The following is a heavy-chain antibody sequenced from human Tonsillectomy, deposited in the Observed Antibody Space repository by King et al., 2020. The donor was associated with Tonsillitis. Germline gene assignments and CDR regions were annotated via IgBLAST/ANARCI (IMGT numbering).Heavy chain of an antibody. J-gene: IGHJ3*02. Sequence: VQLQQWGAGLLKPSETLSLTCAVYGGSFSGYYWSWIRQPPGKGLEWIGEINHSGSTNYNPSLKSRVTISVDTSKNQFSLKLSSVTAADTAVYYCARTYYYDSSGYYPDDAFDIWGQGTMVTVSS. D-gene: IGHD3-22*01. CDR1: GGSFSGYY. V-gene: IGHV4-34*01. CDR2: INHSGST. CDR3: ARTYYYDSSGYYPDDAFDI.